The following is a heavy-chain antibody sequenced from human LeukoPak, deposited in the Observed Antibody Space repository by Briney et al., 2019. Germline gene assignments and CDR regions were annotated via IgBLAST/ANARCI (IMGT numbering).Heavy chain of an antibody. CDR1: GFTFSTYS. CDR3: ARSRPGTEAGQPNFDY. Sequence: GGSLRLSCAASGFTFSTYSMSWVRQAHGKGLEWVSYISSISSIIYYADSVKGRFTISRDNAKSSLYLQMISLRAEDTAVYYCARSRPGTEAGQPNFDYGGQGTLVTVSS. CDR2: ISSISSII. D-gene: IGHD6-13*01. J-gene: IGHJ4*02. V-gene: IGHV3-48*01.